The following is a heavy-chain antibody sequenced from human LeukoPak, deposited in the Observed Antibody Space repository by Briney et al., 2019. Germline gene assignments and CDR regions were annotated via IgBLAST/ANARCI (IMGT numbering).Heavy chain of an antibody. CDR2: IIPIFGTA. V-gene: IGHV1-69*05. D-gene: IGHD6-13*01. CDR3: ARGAHSSSWYSYFDY. Sequence: VASVTVSCKASGGTFSSYAISWVRQTPGQGLEWMGGIIPIFGTANYAQKFQGRVTITTDESTSTAYMELSSLRSEDTAVYYCARGAHSSSWYSYFDYWGQGTLVTVSS. J-gene: IGHJ4*02. CDR1: GGTFSSYA.